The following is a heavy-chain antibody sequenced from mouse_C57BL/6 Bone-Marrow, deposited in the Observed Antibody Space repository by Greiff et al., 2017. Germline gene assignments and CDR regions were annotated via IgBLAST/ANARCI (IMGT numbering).Heavy chain of an antibody. CDR1: GYTFTSYW. Sequence: VQLQQPGAELVRPGTSVKLSCKASGYTFTSYWMHWVKQRPGQGLEWIGVIDPSDSYTNSNQKFKGKATLTVDTSSSTAYMQLSSLTSEDSAVYYCALTTVVAPGFAYWGQGTLVTVSA. CDR3: ALTTVVAPGFAY. J-gene: IGHJ3*01. D-gene: IGHD1-1*01. CDR2: IDPSDSYT. V-gene: IGHV1-59*01.